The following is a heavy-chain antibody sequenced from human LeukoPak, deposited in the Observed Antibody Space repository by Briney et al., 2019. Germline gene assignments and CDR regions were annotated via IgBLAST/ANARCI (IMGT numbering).Heavy chain of an antibody. CDR2: INHSGST. CDR3: ARTAYYYDSSGYSRGYFDL. Sequence: SETLSLTCAVYGGSFSGYYWSWIRQPPGKGLEWIGEINHSGSTNYNPSLKSRVTISVDTSKNQFSLKLSSVTAADTAVYYCARTAYYYDSSGYSRGYFDLWGRGTLVTVSS. V-gene: IGHV4-34*01. J-gene: IGHJ2*01. CDR1: GGSFSGYY. D-gene: IGHD3-22*01.